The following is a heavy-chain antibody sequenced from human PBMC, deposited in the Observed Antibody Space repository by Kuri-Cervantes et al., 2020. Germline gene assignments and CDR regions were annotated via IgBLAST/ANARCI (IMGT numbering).Heavy chain of an antibody. CDR2: IYYSGST. CDR1: GGSISSYY. D-gene: IGHD3-10*01. V-gene: IGHV4-59*13. J-gene: IGHJ5*02. CDR3: AGGAGHNWFDP. Sequence: GSLRLSCTVSGGSISSYYWSWIRQPPGKGLEWIGYIYYSGSTNYNPSLKSRVTISVDTSKNQFSLKLSSVTAADTAVYYCAGGAGHNWFDPWGQGTLVTVSS.